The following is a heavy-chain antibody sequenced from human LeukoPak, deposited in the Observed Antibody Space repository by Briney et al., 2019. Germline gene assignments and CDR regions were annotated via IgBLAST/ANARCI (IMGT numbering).Heavy chain of an antibody. J-gene: IGHJ4*02. D-gene: IGHD5-24*01. CDR2: IGSSSSYI. CDR1: GFTFSSYS. V-gene: IGHV3-21*01. CDR3: ARAQQLASDY. Sequence: GGSLRLSCAASGFTFSSYSMNWVRQAPGKGLEWVSSIGSSSSYIYYADSVKGRFTISRDNAKNSLYLQMNSLRAEDTAVYYCARAQQLASDYWGQGTLVTVSS.